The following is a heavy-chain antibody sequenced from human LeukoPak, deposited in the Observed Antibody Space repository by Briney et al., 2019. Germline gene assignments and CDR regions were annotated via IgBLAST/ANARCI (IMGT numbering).Heavy chain of an antibody. CDR1: GFNFRAYW. Sequence: GGSLRLSCTTSGFNFRAYWMGWVRQAPGKGLEWVANIHQHGSKENYLDSVKGRFTISRDNAKNSLYLQMNSLRAEDTAVYYCARLGRDPYCSSTSCYVDYWGQGTLVTVSS. V-gene: IGHV3-7*03. CDR2: IHQHGSKE. D-gene: IGHD2-2*01. J-gene: IGHJ4*02. CDR3: ARLGRDPYCSSTSCYVDY.